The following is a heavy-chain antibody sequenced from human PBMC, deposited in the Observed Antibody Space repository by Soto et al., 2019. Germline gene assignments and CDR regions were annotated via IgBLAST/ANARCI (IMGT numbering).Heavy chain of an antibody. CDR3: ARIGVAAAIGTYGMDV. J-gene: IGHJ6*02. CDR2: ISSSSTYI. Sequence: GGSLRLSCAASGFSCSSYSMNWVRQAPGKALEWVSAISSSSTYIYYGDSVKGRFTISRDNAKNSLYLQMNSLRAEDTAVYYCARIGVAAAIGTYGMDVWGQGTTVTVSS. D-gene: IGHD2-2*01. V-gene: IGHV3-21*01. CDR1: GFSCSSYS.